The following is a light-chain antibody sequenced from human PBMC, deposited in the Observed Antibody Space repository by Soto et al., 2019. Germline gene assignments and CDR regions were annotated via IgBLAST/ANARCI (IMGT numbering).Light chain of an antibody. CDR2: GVT. CDR1: GSDIGAYNY. Sequence: QSALTQPASVSGSPGQSITISCTGSGSDIGAYNYVSWYQQHPGKAPKLLIHGVTRRPSGVSPRFSASKSAYTASLTISGLQAEDEANYYCSSFTTSYFYVFGPGTKGTVL. CDR3: SSFTTSYFYV. J-gene: IGLJ1*01. V-gene: IGLV2-14*01.